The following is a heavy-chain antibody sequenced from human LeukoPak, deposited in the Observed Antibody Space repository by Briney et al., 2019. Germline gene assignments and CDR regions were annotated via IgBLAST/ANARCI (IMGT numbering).Heavy chain of an antibody. J-gene: IGHJ5*02. V-gene: IGHV1-46*01. CDR2: INPSGGST. CDR1: GYTFPSYY. Sequence: ASVKVSRKASGYTFPSYYMHWLRQAPGQALEWMGIINPSGGSTSYAQKFQGRVTMTRDTSTSTVYMELSSLRSEDTAVYYCARVGSGGWFDPWGQGTLVTVSS. CDR3: ARVGSGGWFDP. D-gene: IGHD1-26*01.